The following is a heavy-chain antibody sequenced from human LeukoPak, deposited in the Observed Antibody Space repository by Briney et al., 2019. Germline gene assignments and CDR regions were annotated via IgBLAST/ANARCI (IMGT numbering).Heavy chain of an antibody. D-gene: IGHD6-19*01. CDR2: INTNTGNP. Sequence: GASAKVSCKASGYDFTNYYINWVRQAPGQGLEWMGWINTNTGNPTYAQGFTGRFVFSLDTSVSTAYLQISSLKAEDTAVYYCARVRHGAVAGPYFDYWGQGTLVTVSS. CDR1: GYDFTNYY. J-gene: IGHJ4*02. CDR3: ARVRHGAVAGPYFDY. V-gene: IGHV7-4-1*02.